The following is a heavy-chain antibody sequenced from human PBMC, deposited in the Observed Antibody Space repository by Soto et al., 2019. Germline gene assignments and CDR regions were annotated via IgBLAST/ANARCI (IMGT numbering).Heavy chain of an antibody. D-gene: IGHD2-15*01. Sequence: QVQLVESGGGVVQPGRSLRLSCAASGFTFSSYGMHWVRQAPGQGLEWVALIWYDGSNKYSADSVKGRFTISRDNSKNPVYLQMKSLRAEDTAVYYCARDRVAVAEGAGCMDVWGQGTTVTVSS. V-gene: IGHV3-33*01. CDR3: ARDRVAVAEGAGCMDV. J-gene: IGHJ6*02. CDR2: IWYDGSNK. CDR1: GFTFSSYG.